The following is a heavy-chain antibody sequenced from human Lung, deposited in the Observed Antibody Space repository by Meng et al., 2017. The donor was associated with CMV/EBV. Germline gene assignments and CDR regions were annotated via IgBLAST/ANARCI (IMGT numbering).Heavy chain of an antibody. D-gene: IGHD6-19*01. CDR1: GFSLANSRLA. CDR3: ARIFYSSVWHIDF. CDR2: VFSTGEK. J-gene: IGHJ4*02. V-gene: IGHV2-26*01. Sequence: GXXLVXPTETLTLTCTVSGFSLANSRLAVSWIRQPPGKALEWLAHVFSTGEKSYSTSLKNRLTVSKDTSNSQVFLTMTNMDTADTATYYCARIFYSSVWHIDFWXQGTLVTVSS.